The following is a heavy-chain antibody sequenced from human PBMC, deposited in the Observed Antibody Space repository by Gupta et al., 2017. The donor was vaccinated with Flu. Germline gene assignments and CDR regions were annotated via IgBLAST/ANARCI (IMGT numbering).Heavy chain of an antibody. Sequence: EVQLVESGGGLVQPGGSLNLSCGASGFNFSGSAMHWVRQTSGKGLEWVGRIRSRTHGYATVYGVSVKGRFIISRDDSRNTAFLQMNSLRVEDTAIYYCTNYGYDFSFWGQGTLVTVSS. D-gene: IGHD3/OR15-3a*01. CDR1: GFNFSGSA. J-gene: IGHJ4*02. CDR2: IRSRTHGYAT. CDR3: TNYGYDFSF. V-gene: IGHV3-73*02.